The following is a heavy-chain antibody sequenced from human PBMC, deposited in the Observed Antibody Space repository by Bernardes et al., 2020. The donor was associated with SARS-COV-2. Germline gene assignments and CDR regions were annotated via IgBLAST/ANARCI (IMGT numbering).Heavy chain of an antibody. D-gene: IGHD6-19*01. J-gene: IGHJ4*02. CDR1: GASLSSYY. Sequence: ETLSLTCTVSGASLSSYYWTWIRQPPGKGLEWIGYIYYSGSTNYNPSLKSRVTISVDTSKNQFSLKLTSVTAADTAVYYCARVPMAGTYYFDSWGQGTLVTVSS. CDR2: IYYSGST. V-gene: IGHV4-59*01. CDR3: ARVPMAGTYYFDS.